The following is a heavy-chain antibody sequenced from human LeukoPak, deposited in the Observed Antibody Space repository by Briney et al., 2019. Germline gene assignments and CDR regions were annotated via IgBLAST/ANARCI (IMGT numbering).Heavy chain of an antibody. CDR1: GGSFSGYY. D-gene: IGHD3-3*01. V-gene: IGHV4-34*01. CDR2: INHSGST. CDR3: ARGPLYYDFWSGYYTG. J-gene: IGHJ4*02. Sequence: SETLSLTCAVYGGSFSGYYWSWIRQPPGKGLEWIGEINHSGSTSYNPSLKSRVTISVDRSKNQFSLKLSSVTAADTAVYYCARGPLYYDFWSGYYTGWGQGTLVTVSS.